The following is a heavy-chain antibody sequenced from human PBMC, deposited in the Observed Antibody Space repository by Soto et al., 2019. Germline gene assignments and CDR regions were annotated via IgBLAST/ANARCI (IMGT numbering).Heavy chain of an antibody. V-gene: IGHV1-18*01. CDR3: ARAVLNIRREYYFDY. CDR1: GYTFTSYG. D-gene: IGHD3-10*01. J-gene: IGHJ4*02. Sequence: ASVKVSCKASGYTFTSYGISWVRQAPGQGLEWMGWISAYNGNTNYAQKLQGRVTMTTDTSTSTAYMELRSLRSDDTAVYYCARAVLNIRREYYFDYWGQGTLVTVSS. CDR2: ISAYNGNT.